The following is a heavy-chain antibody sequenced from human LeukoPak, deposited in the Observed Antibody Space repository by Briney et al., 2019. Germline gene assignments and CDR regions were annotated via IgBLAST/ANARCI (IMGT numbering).Heavy chain of an antibody. CDR1: GYSISSGYY. J-gene: IGHJ4*02. V-gene: IGHV4-38-2*02. D-gene: IGHD3-10*01. CDR3: ARVPRYYGSGTPVDF. CDR2: IYHSGST. Sequence: SETLSLTCTVSGYSISSGYYWGWIRQPPGKGLEWIGSIYHSGSTYYNPSLKSRVTISVDTSKNQFSLKLSSVTAADTAVYYCARVPRYYGSGTPVDFWGQGTLVTVSS.